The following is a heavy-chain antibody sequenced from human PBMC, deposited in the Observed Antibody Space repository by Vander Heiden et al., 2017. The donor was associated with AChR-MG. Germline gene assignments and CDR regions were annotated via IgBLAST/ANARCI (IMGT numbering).Heavy chain of an antibody. D-gene: IGHD6-19*01. Sequence: QLQPQESGPGLVKASETLSLTCTVSGGSITGSSDYWGWIRQPPGKGLEWIGSIFYTGYTYYNPSLKSRVTISVDTSKNQFSLKLSSVTAADTAVYYCASFKRAVAGRGEDYWGQGTLVTVSS. CDR3: ASFKRAVAGRGEDY. CDR2: IFYTGYT. V-gene: IGHV4-39*01. CDR1: GGSITGSSDY. J-gene: IGHJ4*02.